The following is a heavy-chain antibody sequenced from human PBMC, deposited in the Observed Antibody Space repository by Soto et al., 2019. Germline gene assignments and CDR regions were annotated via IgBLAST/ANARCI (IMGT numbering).Heavy chain of an antibody. D-gene: IGHD2-2*01. V-gene: IGHV3-30*18. Sequence: QVQLVESGGGVVQPGGSLRLSCAASGFTFSSYGMHWVRQAPGKGLEWATFISFDGSNTDYAESVKGRFTISRDNSKNTLYLQMNSLRAEDRAVYYCAKGYGGQRLTRGDAFDIWGQGTMVTVSS. CDR1: GFTFSSYG. CDR3: AKGYGGQRLTRGDAFDI. J-gene: IGHJ3*02. CDR2: ISFDGSNT.